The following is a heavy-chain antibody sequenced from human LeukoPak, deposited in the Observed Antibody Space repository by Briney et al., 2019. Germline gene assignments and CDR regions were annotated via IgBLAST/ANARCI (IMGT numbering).Heavy chain of an antibody. D-gene: IGHD5-24*01. CDR1: GGTFSSYA. CDR3: ARSGRMATITYYFDY. J-gene: IGHJ4*02. CDR2: IIPIFSTA. V-gene: IGHV1-69*05. Sequence: ASVKVSCKASGGTFSSYAISWVRQAPGQGLEWMGRIIPIFSTANYAQKFQGRVTITTDESTSTAYMELSSLRSEDTAVYYCARSGRMATITYYFDYWGQGTLVTVSS.